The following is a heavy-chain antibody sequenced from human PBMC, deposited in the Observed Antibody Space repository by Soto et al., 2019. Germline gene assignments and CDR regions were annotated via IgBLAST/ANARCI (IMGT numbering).Heavy chain of an antibody. Sequence: GGSLRLSCAASGFTFSNAWMSWVRQAPGKGLEWVGRIKSKTDGGTTDYAAPVKGRFTISRDDSKNTLYLQMNSLKTEDTAVYYCTTDEPEGYYFDYWGQGTLVTVSS. V-gene: IGHV3-15*01. J-gene: IGHJ4*02. CDR1: GFTFSNAW. CDR2: IKSKTDGGTT. CDR3: TTDEPEGYYFDY.